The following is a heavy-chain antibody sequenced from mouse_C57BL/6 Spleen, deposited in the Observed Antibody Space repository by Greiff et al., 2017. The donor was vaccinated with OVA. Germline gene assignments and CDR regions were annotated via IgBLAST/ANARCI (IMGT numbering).Heavy chain of an antibody. V-gene: IGHV5-4*03. Sequence: EVKLVESGGGLVKPGGSLKLSCAASGFTFSSYAMSWVRQTPEKRLEWVATISDGGSYTYYPDNVKGRFTISRDNAKNNLYLQMSHLKSEDTAMYYCARYYYYGSDWYFDVWGTGTTVTVSS. J-gene: IGHJ1*03. D-gene: IGHD1-1*01. CDR2: ISDGGSYT. CDR3: ARYYYYGSDWYFDV. CDR1: GFTFSSYA.